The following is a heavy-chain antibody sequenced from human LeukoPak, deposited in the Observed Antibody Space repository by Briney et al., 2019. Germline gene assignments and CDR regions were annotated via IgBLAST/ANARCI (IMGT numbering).Heavy chain of an antibody. V-gene: IGHV3-20*04. J-gene: IGHJ6*03. D-gene: IGHD3-22*01. CDR2: INWQGAST. CDR1: GFTFSIAW. Sequence: GGSLRLSCAASGFTFSIAWMSWVRQAPGKGLEWVSGINWQGASTGYADSVKGRFTIARDNAKNSLYLQMNTLGAEDTALYYCARTYYFDSSGYSSEGKYYYYFMDVWGKGTTVTVSS. CDR3: ARTYYFDSSGYSSEGKYYYYFMDV.